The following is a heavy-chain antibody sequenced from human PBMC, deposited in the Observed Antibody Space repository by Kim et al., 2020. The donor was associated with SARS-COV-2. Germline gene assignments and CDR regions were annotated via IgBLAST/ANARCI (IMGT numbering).Heavy chain of an antibody. V-gene: IGHV3-23*01. Sequence: GGSLRHSCAASGFTFSSYAMSWVRQAPGKGLEWVSGISGGADTTFYADSVKGRFTISRDNSKNTLYLQMNSLRAEDTAVYYCAKWATTMDYFDYWGQGTLVTVSS. D-gene: IGHD4-4*01. CDR2: ISGGADTT. J-gene: IGHJ4*02. CDR3: AKWATTMDYFDY. CDR1: GFTFSSYA.